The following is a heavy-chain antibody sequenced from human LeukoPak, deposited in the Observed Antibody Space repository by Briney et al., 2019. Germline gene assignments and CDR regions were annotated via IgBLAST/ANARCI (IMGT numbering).Heavy chain of an antibody. CDR1: GGSISSYY. Sequence: SETLSLTCTVSGGSISSYYWNWIRQPPGKGLEWIGYIYYSGSTNYNPSLKSRVTISVDTSKNQFSLKLSSVTAADTAVYYCARPGYGGNSGPPEPGAFDIWGQGTMVTVSS. CDR2: IYYSGST. V-gene: IGHV4-59*01. J-gene: IGHJ3*02. CDR3: ARPGYGGNSGPPEPGAFDI. D-gene: IGHD4-23*01.